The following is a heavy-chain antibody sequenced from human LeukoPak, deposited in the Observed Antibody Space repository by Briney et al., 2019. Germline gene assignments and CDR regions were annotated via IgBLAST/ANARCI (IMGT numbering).Heavy chain of an antibody. J-gene: IGHJ5*02. D-gene: IGHD2-2*01. CDR2: INSDGSDT. CDR3: ARGGCSSTSCLVS. CDR1: GFTFSNFW. Sequence: GGSLRLSCAASGFTFSNFWMHWVRQAPGKGLVRVSRINSDGSDTNYADSVKGRFTISRDNAKNTLSLQMNSLRPDDTAIYYCARGGCSSTSCLVSWGQGTLVTASS. V-gene: IGHV3-74*01.